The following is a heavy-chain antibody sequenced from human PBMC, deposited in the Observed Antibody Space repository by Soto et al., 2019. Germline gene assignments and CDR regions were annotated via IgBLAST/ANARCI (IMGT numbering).Heavy chain of an antibody. CDR3: AKDRRDYYGMDV. Sequence: SLRLSCAASGFTFDDHVMHWVRQAQGKGLEWVSGISWNSGSIGYADSVKGRFTISRDNARNSLYLQMTSLRAEDTALYYCAKDRRDYYGMDVWGQGTPVTVSS. CDR1: GFTFDDHV. V-gene: IGHV3-9*01. CDR2: ISWNSGSI. J-gene: IGHJ6*02.